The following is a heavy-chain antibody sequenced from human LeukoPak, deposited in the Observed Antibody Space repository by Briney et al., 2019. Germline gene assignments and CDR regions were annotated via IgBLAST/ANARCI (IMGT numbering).Heavy chain of an antibody. J-gene: IGHJ5*02. CDR1: GGSISSGGYY. V-gene: IGHV4-31*03. D-gene: IGHD3-10*01. CDR2: IYYSGST. Sequence: TRSLTCPVSGGSISSGGYYWSWIRQHPGKGLEWIGYIYYSGSTYYNPSLKSRVTISVDRSKNQFSLKLSSVTAADTAVYYCARDRFITTVRGLRPPSNWFDPWGQGTLVTVSS. CDR3: ARDRFITTVRGLRPPSNWFDP.